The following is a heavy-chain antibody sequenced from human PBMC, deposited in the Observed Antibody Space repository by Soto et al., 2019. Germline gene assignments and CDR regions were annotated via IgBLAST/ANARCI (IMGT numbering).Heavy chain of an antibody. V-gene: IGHV1-69*02. CDR1: GGTFSSYT. Sequence: QVQLVQSGAEVKKPGSSVKVSCKASGGTFSSYTISWVRQAPGQGLEWMGRIIPILGIANYAQKFQGRVTITEDKSTSTAYMELSSLRSEDTAVYYCASRPAYYYGSGSYSNYYYYGMDVWGQGTTVTVSS. D-gene: IGHD3-10*01. CDR2: IIPILGIA. J-gene: IGHJ6*02. CDR3: ASRPAYYYGSGSYSNYYYYGMDV.